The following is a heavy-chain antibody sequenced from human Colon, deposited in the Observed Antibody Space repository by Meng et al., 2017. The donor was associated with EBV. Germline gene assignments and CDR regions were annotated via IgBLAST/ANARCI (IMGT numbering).Heavy chain of an antibody. V-gene: IGHV4-31*03. CDR3: ARVSSGWDYFDY. D-gene: IGHD6-19*01. CDR2: IYYSVRT. Sequence: QVQLQETGPGLVKPSQTLSLTCTVSGGSVSSGGYYWTWIRQHPGKGLEWFGHIYYSVRTFYNPSLKRRVIISIDPSKNQFSLNLRSVTAADTAVYYCARVSSGWDYFDYWGQGTLVTVSS. J-gene: IGHJ4*02. CDR1: GGSVSSGGYY.